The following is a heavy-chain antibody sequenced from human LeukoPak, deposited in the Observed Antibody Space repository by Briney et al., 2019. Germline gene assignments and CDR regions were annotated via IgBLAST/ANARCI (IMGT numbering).Heavy chain of an antibody. CDR3: ATGGYFLDY. D-gene: IGHD1-26*01. V-gene: IGHV3-7*03. CDR2: IKQDGSEK. Sequence: GGSLRLSCAASGFTFSSYWMRWVRQAPGKGLEWVANIKQDGSEKNYVDSVKGRFTISRDNAKNSLYLQMNSLRAEDTAVYYCATGGYFLDYWGQGTPVTVSS. J-gene: IGHJ4*02. CDR1: GFTFSSYW.